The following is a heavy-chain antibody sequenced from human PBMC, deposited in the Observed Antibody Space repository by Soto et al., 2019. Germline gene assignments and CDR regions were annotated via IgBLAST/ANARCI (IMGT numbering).Heavy chain of an antibody. J-gene: IGHJ4*02. V-gene: IGHV1-46*01. CDR1: GYTFTSYY. CDR3: ARTFGDSSGSLIPYYFDY. D-gene: IGHD3-22*01. CDR2: INPSGGST. Sequence: GASVKVSCKASGYTFTSYYMHWVRQAPGQGLEWMGIINPSGGSTSYAQKFQGRVTMTRDTSTSTVYMELSSLRSEDTAVYYCARTFGDSSGSLIPYYFDYWGQGTLVTVSS.